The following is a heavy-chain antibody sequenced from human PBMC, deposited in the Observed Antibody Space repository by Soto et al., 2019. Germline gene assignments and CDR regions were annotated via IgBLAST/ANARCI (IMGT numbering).Heavy chain of an antibody. D-gene: IGHD3-10*01. CDR1: GASLSGYY. V-gene: IGHV4-34*01. CDR3: ARLNLRSWTPGSDHFDY. CDR2: TNDSGST. Sequence: SETLSLTCAVSGASLSGYYRSWIRQPPGKGLEWIGETNDSGSTSYNPSLKSRVTISVDTSKNQFSLKLTSMTAADTAVYYCARLNLRSWTPGSDHFDYWGQGTLVTVSS. J-gene: IGHJ4*02.